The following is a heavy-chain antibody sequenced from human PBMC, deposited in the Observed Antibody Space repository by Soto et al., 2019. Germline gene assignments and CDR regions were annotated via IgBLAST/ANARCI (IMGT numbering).Heavy chain of an antibody. CDR1: GFTFDDYA. V-gene: IGHV3-9*01. CDR2: ISWNSGSI. Sequence: GGSLRLSCAASGFTFDDYAMHWVRQAPGKGLEWVSGISWNSGSIGYADSVKGRFTISRDNAKNSLYLQMNSLRAEDTALYYCAKGGPGMVATLVDYWGQGTLVTVSS. D-gene: IGHD5-12*01. CDR3: AKGGPGMVATLVDY. J-gene: IGHJ4*02.